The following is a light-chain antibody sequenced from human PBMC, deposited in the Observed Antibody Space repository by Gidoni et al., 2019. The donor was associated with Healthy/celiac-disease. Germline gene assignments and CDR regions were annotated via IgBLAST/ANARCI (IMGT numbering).Light chain of an antibody. CDR3: QQYNSYSSVT. J-gene: IGKJ2*01. CDR1: PSISSW. CDR2: KAS. V-gene: IGKV1-5*03. Sequence: DIQMTQSPSTLSASVGDRVTITCLASPSISSWLAWYQQKPGKAPKLLIYKASSLESVVPAWFIGSGSGTEFTLTISSLQPDDFATYYCQQYNSYSSVTFXXXTELEIK.